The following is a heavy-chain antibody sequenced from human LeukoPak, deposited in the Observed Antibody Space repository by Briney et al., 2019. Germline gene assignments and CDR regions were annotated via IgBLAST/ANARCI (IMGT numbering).Heavy chain of an antibody. J-gene: IGHJ3*02. Sequence: SETLSLTCTVSGDSISSYYWSWTRQPPGKGLEWIGYISYIGSTNYNPSLKSRVTISIDTSKNQFSLKLSSVTAADTAVYYCARDLVTVTKGFDIWGQGTMVSVSS. D-gene: IGHD4-17*01. CDR3: ARDLVTVTKGFDI. CDR2: ISYIGST. V-gene: IGHV4-59*01. CDR1: GDSISSYY.